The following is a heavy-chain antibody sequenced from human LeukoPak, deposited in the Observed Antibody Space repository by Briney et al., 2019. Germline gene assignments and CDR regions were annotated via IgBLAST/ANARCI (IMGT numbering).Heavy chain of an antibody. CDR1: GGSISSGSYY. J-gene: IGHJ4*02. D-gene: IGHD3-22*01. Sequence: SETLSLTCTVSGGSISSGSYYWSWIRQPAGKGLEWIGRIYTSGSTNYNPSLKSRVTISLDTSENHFSLKLSSVTAADTVVYYCARVTTGGYYNYWGQGTLVTVSS. CDR3: ARVTTGGYYNY. CDR2: IYTSGST. V-gene: IGHV4-61*02.